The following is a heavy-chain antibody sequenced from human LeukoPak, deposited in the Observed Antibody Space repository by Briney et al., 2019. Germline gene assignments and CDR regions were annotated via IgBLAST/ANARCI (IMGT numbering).Heavy chain of an antibody. CDR3: ARLRNTMTTPRFDY. J-gene: IGHJ4*02. CDR1: GFPFTTYA. Sequence: GGCLRLSCAASGFPFTTYAMSWVRQAPGKGLEWVSAISGSDGGTHYADSVKGRFTSSRDNSKNTLYLQMNSLRADDTAVYYCARLRNTMTTPRFDYWGQGTLVTVSS. D-gene: IGHD4-11*01. V-gene: IGHV3-23*01. CDR2: ISGSDGGT.